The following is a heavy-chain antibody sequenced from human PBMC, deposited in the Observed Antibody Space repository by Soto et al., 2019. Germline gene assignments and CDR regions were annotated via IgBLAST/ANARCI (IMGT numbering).Heavy chain of an antibody. V-gene: IGHV4-30-4*01. D-gene: IGHD2-2*01. CDR2: IYYSGST. Sequence: SETLFLTCTVSGGSISSGDYYWSWIRQPPGKGLEWIGYIYYSGSTYYNPSLKSRVTISVDTSKNQFSLKLSSVTAADTAVYYCARECLRDIVVVPAAWGQGTLVTVAS. J-gene: IGHJ4*02. CDR1: GGSISSGDYY. CDR3: ARECLRDIVVVPAA.